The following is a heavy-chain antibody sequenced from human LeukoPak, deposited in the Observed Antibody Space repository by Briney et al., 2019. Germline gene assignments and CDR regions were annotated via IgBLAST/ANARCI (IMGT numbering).Heavy chain of an antibody. CDR1: GYTFTSYG. V-gene: IGHV1-18*01. D-gene: IGHD3-16*01. J-gene: IGHJ1*01. Sequence: ASVKVSCKASGYTFTSYGISWVRQAPGQRLEGRGGISAYNGNTNYAQKLQDRLTSTTDTSTSTAYMELRSLRSDDTAVYYCAKHFLPSYDYAGGTFASWGRGTLVTVSS. CDR2: ISAYNGNT. CDR3: AKHFLPSYDYAGGTFAS.